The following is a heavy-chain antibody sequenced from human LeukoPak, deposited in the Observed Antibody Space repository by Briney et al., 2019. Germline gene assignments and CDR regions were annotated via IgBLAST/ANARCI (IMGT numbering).Heavy chain of an antibody. CDR1: GYTFTSYG. CDR3: ARAASRDCSSTSCYDDYYGSWSYYYYYYMDV. J-gene: IGHJ6*03. Sequence: VASVKVSCKASGYTFTSYGISWVRQAPGQGLEWMGWISAYNGNTNYAQKLQGRVTMTTDTSTSTAYMELRSLRSDDTAVYYCARAASRDCSSTSCYDDYYGSWSYYYYYYMDVWGKGTTVTISS. CDR2: ISAYNGNT. V-gene: IGHV1-18*01. D-gene: IGHD2-2*01.